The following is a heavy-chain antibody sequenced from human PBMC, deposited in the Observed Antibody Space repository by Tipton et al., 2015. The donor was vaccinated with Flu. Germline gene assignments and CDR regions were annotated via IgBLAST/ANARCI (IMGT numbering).Heavy chain of an antibody. J-gene: IGHJ6*02. CDR1: GGSISGHY. CDR3: ARVTTNGLDV. D-gene: IGHD1-14*01. Sequence: TLSLTCSVSGGSISGHYWNWIRQPPGKGLEWIGYIYFSGSTEYNPSLRSRVTISLDTSKKHFSLDLSSVIAADTAMYYCARVTTNGLDVWGLGTTVTVSS. V-gene: IGHV4-59*11. CDR2: IYFSGST.